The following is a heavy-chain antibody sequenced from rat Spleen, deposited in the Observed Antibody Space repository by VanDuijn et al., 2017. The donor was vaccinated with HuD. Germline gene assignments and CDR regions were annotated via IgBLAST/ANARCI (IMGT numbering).Heavy chain of an antibody. Sequence: EVQLVESGGGLVQPGGSMKLSCAASGLTFSNHGMYWIRQAPTKGLEWVASISPSGGSTYYRDFVKGRFTVSRDNAKSTLYLQMDSLRSEDTATYYCARHGYDGSYYYWDYWGQGVMVTVSS. CDR1: GLTFSNHG. J-gene: IGHJ2*01. V-gene: IGHV5-19*01. CDR3: ARHGYDGSYYYWDY. CDR2: ISPSGGST. D-gene: IGHD1-12*02.